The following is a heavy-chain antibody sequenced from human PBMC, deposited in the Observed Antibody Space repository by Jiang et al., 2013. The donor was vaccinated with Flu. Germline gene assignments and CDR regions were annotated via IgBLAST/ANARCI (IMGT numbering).Heavy chain of an antibody. CDR3: ARDNDADWYFDL. Sequence: QLVESGGGVVQPGMSLRLSCAASGFTFSRYGMHWVRQAPGKGLEWVAIIWYDGSKKFYTDSVTGRFTISRDNSNNTVYLQMDSLRAEDTAVYYCARDNDADWYFDL. V-gene: IGHV3-33*01. D-gene: IGHD1-1*01. J-gene: IGHJ2*01. CDR2: IWYDGSKK. CDR1: GFTFSRYG.